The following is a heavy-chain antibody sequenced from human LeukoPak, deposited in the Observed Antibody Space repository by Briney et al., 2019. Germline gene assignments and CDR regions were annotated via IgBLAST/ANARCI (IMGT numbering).Heavy chain of an antibody. CDR3: ARSPNYSDSGGYYYVSDA. V-gene: IGHV1-2*06. CDR2: INPNSDDT. D-gene: IGHD3-22*01. Sequence: GASVKVSCKASGYTFTGYYIHWVRQAPGQGLEWMGRINPNSDDTNYAQRFQGRVTMTRDTSISTAYMELSRLRSDDTAVYYCARSPNYSDSGGYYYVSDAWGQGTLVTVSS. J-gene: IGHJ5*02. CDR1: GYTFTGYY.